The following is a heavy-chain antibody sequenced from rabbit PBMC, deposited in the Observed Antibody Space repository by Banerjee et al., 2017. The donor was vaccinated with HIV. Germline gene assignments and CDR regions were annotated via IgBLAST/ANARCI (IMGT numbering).Heavy chain of an antibody. CDR3: ARDLAGVIGWNFNL. J-gene: IGHJ4*01. CDR2: INTSSGNT. CDR1: GFSLSSNDM. Sequence: QEQLEESGGGLVQPGESLTLSCKVSGFSLSSNDMSWVRQAPGKGLERIACINTSSGNTVYASWAKGRFTISKTSSTTVTLQMTSLTAADTATYFCARDLAGVIGWNFNLWGPGTLVTVS. D-gene: IGHD4-1*01. V-gene: IGHV1S45*01.